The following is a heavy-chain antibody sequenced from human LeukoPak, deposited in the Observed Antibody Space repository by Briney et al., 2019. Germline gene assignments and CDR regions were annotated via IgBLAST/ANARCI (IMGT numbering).Heavy chain of an antibody. CDR3: ARAPLRYFDWLPLYYFDY. J-gene: IGHJ4*02. V-gene: IGHV3-23*01. CDR1: GFTFSSYA. D-gene: IGHD3-9*01. CDR2: ISGSGGST. Sequence: PGGSLRLSCAASGFTFSSYAMSWVRQAPGKGLEWVSAISGSGGSTYYADSVKGRFTISRDNAKNSLFLQMNSLRAEDTAVYYCARAPLRYFDWLPLYYFDYWGQGTLVTVSS.